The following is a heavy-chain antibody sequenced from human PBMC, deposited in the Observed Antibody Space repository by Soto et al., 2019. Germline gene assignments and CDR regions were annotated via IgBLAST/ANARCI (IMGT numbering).Heavy chain of an antibody. CDR1: GGSISSGDYY. J-gene: IGHJ4*02. D-gene: IGHD2-2*01. CDR3: ARSVVVPVESPFDY. CDR2: IYYSGST. Sequence: SETLSLTCTVSGGSISSGDYYWSWIRQPPGKGLEWIGYIYYSGSTYYNPSLKSRVTISVDTSKNQFSLKLSSVTAADTAVYYCARSVVVPVESPFDYWGQGTLVTVSS. V-gene: IGHV4-30-4*02.